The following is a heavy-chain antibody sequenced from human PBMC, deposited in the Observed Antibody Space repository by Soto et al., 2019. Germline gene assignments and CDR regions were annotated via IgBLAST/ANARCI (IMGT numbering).Heavy chain of an antibody. D-gene: IGHD3-22*01. CDR3: ARLLLGYYDGNPFPYYFDY. V-gene: IGHV4-59*01. CDR1: GGKMIGYG. J-gene: IGHJ4*02. Sequence: SVTMCVTCSVAGGKMIGYGGSWIRQKTGKGLEFIGYIQNSETTKYNPSLESRVTMSVDTSKTQFSLKLSSVTAADTAVYYCARLLLGYYDGNPFPYYFDYWGRGTLVTVSS. CDR2: IQNSETT.